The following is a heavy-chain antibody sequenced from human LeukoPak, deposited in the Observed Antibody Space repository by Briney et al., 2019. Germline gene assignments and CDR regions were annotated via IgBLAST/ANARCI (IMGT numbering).Heavy chain of an antibody. D-gene: IGHD3-22*01. J-gene: IGHJ4*02. V-gene: IGHV3-23*01. Sequence: PGGSLRLSCAASGFTFSSYAMSWVRQAPGKGLEWVSAISGSGGSTYYADSVMGRFTISRDNSKNTLYLQMNSLRAEDTAVYYCAKGITMIVVEPNDYWGQGTLVTVSS. CDR3: AKGITMIVVEPNDY. CDR1: GFTFSSYA. CDR2: ISGSGGST.